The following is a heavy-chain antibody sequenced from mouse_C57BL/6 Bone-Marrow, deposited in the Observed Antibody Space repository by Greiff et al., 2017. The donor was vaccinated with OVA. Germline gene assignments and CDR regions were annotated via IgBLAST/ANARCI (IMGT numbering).Heavy chain of an antibody. J-gene: IGHJ2*01. CDR3: ARSEGYDYGNY. CDR1: GYAFTNYL. V-gene: IGHV1-54*01. CDR2: INPGSGGT. Sequence: VQLQESGAELVRPGTSVKVSCKASGYAFTNYLIEWVKQRPGQGLEWIGVINPGSGGTNYNEKFKGKATLTADKSSSTAYMQLSSLTSEDSAVYFCARSEGYDYGNYWGQGTTLTVSS. D-gene: IGHD2-4*01.